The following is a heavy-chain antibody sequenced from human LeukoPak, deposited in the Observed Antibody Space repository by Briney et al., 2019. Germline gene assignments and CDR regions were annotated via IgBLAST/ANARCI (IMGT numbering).Heavy chain of an antibody. CDR3: ARSLYGILTGYYAPFDY. CDR1: GYSFTSYW. V-gene: IGHV5-10-1*01. D-gene: IGHD3-9*01. CDR2: IDPSDSYT. J-gene: IGHJ4*02. Sequence: GESLKISCKGSGYSFTSYWISWVRQMPGKGLEWMGRIDPSDSYTNYSPSFQGHVTISADKSISTAYLQWSSLKAPDTAMYYCARSLYGILTGYYAPFDYWGQGTLVTVSS.